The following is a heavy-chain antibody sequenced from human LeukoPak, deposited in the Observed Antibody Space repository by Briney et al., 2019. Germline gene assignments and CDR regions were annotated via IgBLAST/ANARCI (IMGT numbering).Heavy chain of an antibody. CDR2: MNPNSGNT. CDR3: ARGAGYYYGSGSHDY. CDR1: GYTFTSYD. V-gene: IGHV1-8*03. D-gene: IGHD3-10*01. J-gene: IGHJ4*02. Sequence: ASVKVSCKASGYTFTSYDINWVRQANGQGLEWMGWMNPNSGNTGYAQKFQGRVTITRNTSISTAYMELSSLRSEDTAVYYCARGAGYYYGSGSHDYWGQGTLVTVSS.